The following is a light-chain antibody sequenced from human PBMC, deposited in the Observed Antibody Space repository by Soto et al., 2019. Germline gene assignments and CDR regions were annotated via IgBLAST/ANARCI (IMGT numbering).Light chain of an antibody. J-gene: IGKJ5*01. V-gene: IGKV1-5*01. CDR3: QQYQTYAT. Sequence: DIQMTHSPSTLSASVGDRVTITCRASQTIRSLLAWYQQKPGKAPKALIYDASRLGSGVPSRFSGSGSGTEFTLTISSLQPDDFATYYCQQYQTYATFGQGTRLEN. CDR2: DAS. CDR1: QTIRSL.